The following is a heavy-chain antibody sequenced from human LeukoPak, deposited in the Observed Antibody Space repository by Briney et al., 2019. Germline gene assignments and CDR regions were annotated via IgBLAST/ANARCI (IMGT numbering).Heavy chain of an antibody. Sequence: GGSLRLSCAASGFTFSGSPIHWVRRASGKGLEWVGHIRSKADKYATTYAASLRGRFTISRDDSENTAYLQMNSLRAEDTAVYYCTKDWNYAVDPWGQGTQVTVSS. CDR2: IRSKADKYAT. CDR1: GFTFSGSP. D-gene: IGHD1-7*01. J-gene: IGHJ5*02. V-gene: IGHV3-73*01. CDR3: TKDWNYAVDP.